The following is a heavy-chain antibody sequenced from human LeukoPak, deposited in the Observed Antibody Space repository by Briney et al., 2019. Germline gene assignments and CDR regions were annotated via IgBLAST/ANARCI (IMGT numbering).Heavy chain of an antibody. CDR1: GFTFSSYS. D-gene: IGHD4-23*01. Sequence: GGSLRLSCAASGFTFSSYSMNWVRQAPGKGLEWVSAISGSGGSTSYAQKFQGRVTMTRDTSTSTVYMELSSLRSEDTAVYYCARGRYGGSVALWGQGTLVTVSS. CDR2: ISGSGGST. J-gene: IGHJ4*02. CDR3: ARGRYGGSVAL. V-gene: IGHV3-23*01.